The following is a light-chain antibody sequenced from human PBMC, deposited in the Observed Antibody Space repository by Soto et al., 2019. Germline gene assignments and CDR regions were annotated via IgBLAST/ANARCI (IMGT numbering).Light chain of an antibody. V-gene: IGLV1-44*01. CDR2: STN. CDR1: SSNIGTNT. CDR3: AAWDGSLNVVL. Sequence: QSALTLPPSASGTPGQRVTIACSGSSSNIGTNTVNWYQQLPGSAPQLLLYSTNQRPSGVPGRFSGSKSGTSASLAISGLQSDDEADYYCAAWDGSLNVVLFGGGTKVTVL. J-gene: IGLJ2*01.